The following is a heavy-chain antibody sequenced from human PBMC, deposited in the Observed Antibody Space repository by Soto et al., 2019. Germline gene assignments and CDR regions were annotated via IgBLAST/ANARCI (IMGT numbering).Heavy chain of an antibody. CDR3: ARGPGSWYYYYMDV. CDR1: GYTFTSYD. J-gene: IGHJ6*03. Sequence: QVQLVQSGAEVKKPGASVKVSCKASGYTFTSYDINWVREATGQGLEWMGWMNPNSGNTGYAQKFQGRVTMTRNNSISTAYMELSSLRSEAPAVYYCARGPGSWYYYYMDVWGKGTTVTVSS. D-gene: IGHD6-13*01. V-gene: IGHV1-8*01. CDR2: MNPNSGNT.